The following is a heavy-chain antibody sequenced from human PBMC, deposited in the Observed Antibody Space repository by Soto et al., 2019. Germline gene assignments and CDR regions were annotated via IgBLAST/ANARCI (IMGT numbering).Heavy chain of an antibody. V-gene: IGHV1-46*01. CDR3: ARVRTLLWFGELLSYFDY. D-gene: IGHD3-10*01. Sequence: ASVKVSCKASGYTFTCYYMHWVRQAPGQGLEWMGIINPSGGSTSYAQKFQGRVTMTRDTSTSTVYMELSSLRSEDTAVYYCARVRTLLWFGELLSYFDYWGQGTLVTVSS. J-gene: IGHJ4*02. CDR1: GYTFTCYY. CDR2: INPSGGST.